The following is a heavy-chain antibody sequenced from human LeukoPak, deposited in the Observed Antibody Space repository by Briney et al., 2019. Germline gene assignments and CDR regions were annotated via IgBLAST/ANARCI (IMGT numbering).Heavy chain of an antibody. CDR1: GFSFSAYW. CDR3: ARFGYVAAVDV. V-gene: IGHV3-7*01. J-gene: IGHJ4*02. D-gene: IGHD2-15*01. Sequence: PGGSLRLSCAASGFSFSAYWMTRVRQAPGTGLEWVANINPAGSETYYVDPVKGRFSISRDKAKNLVYLQMNSLRAEDTAVYHCARFGYVAAVDVWGQGTPVTVSS. CDR2: INPAGSET.